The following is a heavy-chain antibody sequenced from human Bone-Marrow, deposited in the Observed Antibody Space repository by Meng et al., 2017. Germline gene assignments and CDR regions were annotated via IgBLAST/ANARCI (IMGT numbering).Heavy chain of an antibody. CDR3: ARDYRFEDPLKLYYYYGMDV. CDR2: ISSSSSYI. V-gene: IGHV3-21*01. Sequence: GESLKISCAASGFTFSSYSMNWVRQAPGKGLEWVSSISSSSSYIYYADSVKGRFTIYRDNAKNSLYLKMNSLRAEDTAVYYCARDYRFEDPLKLYYYYGMDVWGQGTTVTVSS. J-gene: IGHJ6*02. CDR1: GFTFSSYS. D-gene: IGHD3-16*02.